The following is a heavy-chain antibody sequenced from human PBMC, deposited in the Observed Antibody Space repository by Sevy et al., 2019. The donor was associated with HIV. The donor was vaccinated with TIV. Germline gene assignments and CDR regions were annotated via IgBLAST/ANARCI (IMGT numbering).Heavy chain of an antibody. CDR2: IKTKTYSGTT. CDR3: TRDLYGSGWFYFDY. Sequence: GGSLRLSCTASGFTFGDYAMSWFRQAPGKGLQWVGFIKTKTYSGTTEYAASVKGRFIISRDDSKNIAYLQMNSLKTEDTAVYYCTRDLYGSGWFYFDYWGQRTLVTVSS. CDR1: GFTFGDYA. D-gene: IGHD6-19*01. J-gene: IGHJ4*02. V-gene: IGHV3-49*03.